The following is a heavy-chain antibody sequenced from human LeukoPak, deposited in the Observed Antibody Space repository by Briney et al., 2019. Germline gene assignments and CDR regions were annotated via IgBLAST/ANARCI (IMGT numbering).Heavy chain of an antibody. J-gene: IGHJ4*02. Sequence: GGSLRLSCAASGFTVSDHYMSWVRQAPGQGLESVSLIYSGGTTLYADSVKSRFTISRDNSKNTLYLQMNSLRAEDTAVYYCARRREQVSFISRRKDQSFDYWGQGTLVTVSS. CDR1: GFTVSDHY. D-gene: IGHD1-14*01. V-gene: IGHV3-66*01. CDR2: IYSGGTT. CDR3: ARRREQVSFISRRKDQSFDY.